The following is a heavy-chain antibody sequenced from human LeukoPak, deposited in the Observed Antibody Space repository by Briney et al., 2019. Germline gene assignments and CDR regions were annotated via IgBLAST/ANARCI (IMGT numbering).Heavy chain of an antibody. J-gene: IGHJ4*02. Sequence: GGSLRLSCAASGFIFSHYWMSWVRQAPGKGLEWVANIKQDEGERYFLDSVKGRFTIPRENAKNSLYLQMNSLRAEDTAVYYCARDSYGSGSLFDYWGQGTLVTVSS. CDR3: ARDSYGSGSLFDY. V-gene: IGHV3-7*01. CDR1: GFIFSHYW. D-gene: IGHD3-10*01. CDR2: IKQDEGER.